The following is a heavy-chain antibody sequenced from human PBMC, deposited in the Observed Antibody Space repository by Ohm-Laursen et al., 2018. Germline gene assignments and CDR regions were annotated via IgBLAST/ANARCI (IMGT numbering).Heavy chain of an antibody. CDR3: ARSLIAVAGPYGMDV. CDR2: IIPIFGTA. CDR1: GGTFSSYA. V-gene: IGHV1-69*06. J-gene: IGHJ6*02. Sequence: SSVKVSCKASGGTFSSYAISWVRQAPGQGLEWMGGIIPIFGTANYAQKFQGRVTITADKSTSTAYMELSSLRSEDTAVYYCARSLIAVAGPYGMDVWGQGTTVTVSS. D-gene: IGHD6-19*01.